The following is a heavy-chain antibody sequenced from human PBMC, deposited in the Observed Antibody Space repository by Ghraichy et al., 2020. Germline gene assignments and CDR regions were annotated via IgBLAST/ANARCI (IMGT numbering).Heavy chain of an antibody. CDR2: ISGSGDKT. V-gene: IGHV3-23*01. J-gene: IGHJ4*02. D-gene: IGHD3-10*01. CDR1: GFTFSNYD. CDR3: AKDYGSGSYYNY. Sequence: GGSLRLSCAASGFTFSNYDMSWVRQAPGKGLEWVSSISGSGDKTYYVDSVKGRLAISRDNARNTLYLQINSLRAKDTAVYYCAKDYGSGSYYNYWGQGTLVTVSS.